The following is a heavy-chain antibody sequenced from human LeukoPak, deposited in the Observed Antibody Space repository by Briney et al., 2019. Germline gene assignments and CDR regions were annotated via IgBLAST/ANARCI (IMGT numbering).Heavy chain of an antibody. Sequence: GGPLRLSCAASGFTFSDYYMSWIRQAPGKGLEWVSYISSSSSYTNYADSVKGRFTISRDNAKNSLYLQMNSLRAEDTAVYYCERVRDYDILTGYNDAFDIWGQGTMVTVSS. CDR2: ISSSSSYT. J-gene: IGHJ3*02. CDR1: GFTFSDYY. D-gene: IGHD3-9*01. V-gene: IGHV3-11*06. CDR3: ERVRDYDILTGYNDAFDI.